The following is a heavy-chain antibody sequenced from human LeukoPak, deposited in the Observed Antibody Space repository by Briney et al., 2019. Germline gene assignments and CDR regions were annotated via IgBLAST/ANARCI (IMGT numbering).Heavy chain of an antibody. CDR2: IYYSGST. CDR3: ARHGDCSGGSCYWDY. D-gene: IGHD2-15*01. J-gene: IGHJ4*02. CDR1: GGSISPFY. Sequence: PSETLSLTCTFSGGSISPFYWSWIRQPPGKGLEWIAYIYYSGSTRYNPSLKSRVAISVDTSNNQVPLKLSSVTAADTAVYYCARHGDCSGGSCYWDYWGQGTLVTVSS. V-gene: IGHV4-59*08.